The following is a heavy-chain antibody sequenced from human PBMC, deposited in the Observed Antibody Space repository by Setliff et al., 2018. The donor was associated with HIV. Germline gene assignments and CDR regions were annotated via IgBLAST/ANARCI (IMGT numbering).Heavy chain of an antibody. J-gene: IGHJ3*02. CDR3: ARETPREVYNYDAIDI. CDR2: VYTSGNT. Sequence: PSETLSLTCTVSGASISSGSYYWNWIRQPAGQGLEWIGHVYTSGNTNYNPSLKSRVTISIDTSMNQFSLRLSSVTAADTAMYYCARETPREVYNYDAIDIWGQGTMVTVSS. V-gene: IGHV4-61*09. D-gene: IGHD5-12*01. CDR1: GASISSGSYY.